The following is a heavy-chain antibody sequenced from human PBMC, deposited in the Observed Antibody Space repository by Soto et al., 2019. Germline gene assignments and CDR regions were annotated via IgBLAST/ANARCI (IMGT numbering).Heavy chain of an antibody. CDR2: ISYDGSNK. D-gene: IGHD3-10*02. V-gene: IGHV3-30-3*01. J-gene: IGHJ4*02. CDR1: GFTFSSYA. CDR3: ARDPVAEGLCLFDY. Sequence: PGGSLRLSCAASGFTFSSYAMHWVRQAPGKGLEWVAVISYDGSNKYYADSVKGRFTISRDNSKNTLYLQMNSLRAEDTAVYYCARDPVAEGLCLFDYWGQGTLVTVSS.